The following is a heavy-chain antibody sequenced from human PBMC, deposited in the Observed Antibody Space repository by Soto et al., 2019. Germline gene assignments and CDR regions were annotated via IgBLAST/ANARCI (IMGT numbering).Heavy chain of an antibody. Sequence: GGSLRPSCAASGFSFNGAWMNGLRLAPRKRLEWVGRIKSNSDSGTTDYAAPVKGRFTISRDDSKNTLYLQMNSLKTEDTAMYYCTTGVLSFRNAFDVWGQGTMVTVSS. CDR1: GFSFNGAW. V-gene: IGHV3-15*07. J-gene: IGHJ3*01. CDR2: IKSNSDSGTT. CDR3: TTGVLSFRNAFDV.